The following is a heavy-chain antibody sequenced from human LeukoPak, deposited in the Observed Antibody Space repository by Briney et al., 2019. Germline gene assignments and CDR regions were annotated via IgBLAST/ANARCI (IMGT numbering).Heavy chain of an antibody. CDR2: IYYSGST. CDR3: ARQLYSYGAYFDY. CDR1: GGSISSSNYY. Sequence: SEALSLTCTVSGGSISSSNYYWGWIRQPPGKGLEWIGSIYYSGSTYYNPSLKSRVTISVDTSKNQFSLKLSSVTAADTAVYYCARQLYSYGAYFDYWGQGTLVTVSS. D-gene: IGHD5-18*01. V-gene: IGHV4-39*01. J-gene: IGHJ4*02.